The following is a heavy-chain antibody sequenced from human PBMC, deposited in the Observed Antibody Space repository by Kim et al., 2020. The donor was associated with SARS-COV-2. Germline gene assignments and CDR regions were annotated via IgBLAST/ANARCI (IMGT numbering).Heavy chain of an antibody. V-gene: IGHV4-39*02. J-gene: IGHJ6*02. CDR1: GGSISSSSYY. Sequence: SETLSLTCTVSGGSISSSSYYWGWIRQPPGKGLESIGSIYYSGSTYYNPSLKSRVTISVDTSKNQFSLKLSSVTAADTAVYYCAGEMATIRGYYYGMDVWGQGTTVTVSS. D-gene: IGHD5-12*01. CDR3: AGEMATIRGYYYGMDV. CDR2: IYYSGST.